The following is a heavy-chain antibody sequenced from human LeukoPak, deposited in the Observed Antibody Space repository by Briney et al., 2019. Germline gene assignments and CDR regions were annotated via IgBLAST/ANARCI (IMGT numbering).Heavy chain of an antibody. CDR2: ISGSAGTT. J-gene: IGHJ3*02. D-gene: IGHD3-10*01. Sequence: GGSLRLSCAASGFTFSTYAMSWVRQAPGKGLEWVSTISGSAGTTYYADSVKGRFTISRDNAQNSLYLQMNSLRDEDTAVYYCARDTGYALDIWGQGTMVTVSS. CDR1: GFTFSTYA. V-gene: IGHV3-23*01. CDR3: ARDTGYALDI.